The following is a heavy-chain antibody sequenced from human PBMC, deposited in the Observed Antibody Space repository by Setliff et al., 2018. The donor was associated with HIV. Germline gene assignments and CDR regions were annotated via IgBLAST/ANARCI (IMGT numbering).Heavy chain of an antibody. V-gene: IGHV4-61*02. J-gene: IGHJ5*02. D-gene: IGHD3-3*02. CDR3: ARDGSEHYPLEGWLDP. CDR1: GGSISSSLYY. CDR2: IDARGSA. Sequence: PSETQSLTCTVSGGSISSSLYYWSWMRQAAGKGLEWIGRIDARGSANYNPSLNSRVTISVDTSKNHFSLTLSSVTAADTAVYYCARDGSEHYPLEGWLDPWGQGTLVTVSS.